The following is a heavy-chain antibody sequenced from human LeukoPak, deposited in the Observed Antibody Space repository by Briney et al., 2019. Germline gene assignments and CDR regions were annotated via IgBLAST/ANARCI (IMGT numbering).Heavy chain of an antibody. CDR1: GGSISSSSYY. Sequence: SETLSLTCTVSGGSISSSSYYWGWIRQPPGKGLEWIGSIYYSGSTYYNPSLKSRVTISVDTSKNQFSLKLSSVTAADTAVYYCARGPPIWSGGRSGGYFDYWGQGTLVTVSS. CDR3: ARGPPIWSGGRSGGYFDY. V-gene: IGHV4-39*07. J-gene: IGHJ4*02. CDR2: IYYSGST. D-gene: IGHD3-3*01.